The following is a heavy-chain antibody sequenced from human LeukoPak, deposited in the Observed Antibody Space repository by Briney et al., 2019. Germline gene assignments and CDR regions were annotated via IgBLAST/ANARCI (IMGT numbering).Heavy chain of an antibody. J-gene: IGHJ4*02. D-gene: IGHD6-13*01. CDR1: GFTFSGSA. V-gene: IGHV3-73*01. Sequence: GGSLRLSCAVSGFTFSGSAIHWVRQASGRGLEWVGRIRSKTNDYATAYAASVRGRFTVSRDDSENTAYLQMNSLKTEDTAVYYCAKDLAAAGMSYFDYWGQGTLVTVSS. CDR3: AKDLAAAGMSYFDY. CDR2: IRSKTNDYAT.